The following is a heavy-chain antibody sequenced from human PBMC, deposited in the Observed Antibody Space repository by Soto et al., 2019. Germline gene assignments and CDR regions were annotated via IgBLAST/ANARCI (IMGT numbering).Heavy chain of an antibody. V-gene: IGHV3-23*01. J-gene: IGHJ4*02. Sequence: GGSLRLSCAASGFTISSYAMSWVRQAPGKGLEWVSAISGSGGSTYYADSVKGRFTISRDNSKNTLYLQMNSLRAEDTAVYYCAKDLPLGDYPRYYFDYWGQGTLDTVSS. D-gene: IGHD4-17*01. CDR1: GFTISSYA. CDR3: AKDLPLGDYPRYYFDY. CDR2: ISGSGGST.